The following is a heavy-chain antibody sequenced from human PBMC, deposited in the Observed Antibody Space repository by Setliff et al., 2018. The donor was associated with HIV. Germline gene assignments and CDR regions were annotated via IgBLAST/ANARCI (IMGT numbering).Heavy chain of an antibody. V-gene: IGHV4-38-2*01. CDR2: IYHSGST. CDR3: ARTPDSRNWFDP. J-gene: IGHJ5*02. Sequence: SETLSLTCAVSNYSISSAYYWGWIRHPPGKGLEWIGYIYHSGSTYYNPSLKSRVTLSVDTSKNQFSLQLTPVTAVDTAVYYCARTPDSRNWFDPWGQGTLVTVSS. CDR1: NYSISSAYY.